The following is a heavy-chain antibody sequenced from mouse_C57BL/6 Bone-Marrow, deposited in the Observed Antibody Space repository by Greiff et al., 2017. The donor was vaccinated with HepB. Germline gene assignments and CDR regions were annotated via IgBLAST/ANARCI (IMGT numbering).Heavy chain of an antibody. CDR3: TGLNWAWFAY. Sequence: VQLKESGAELVRPGASVKLSCTASGFNIKDDYMHWVKQRPEQGLEWIGWIDPENGDTEYASKFQGKATITADTSSNTAYLQLSSLTSEDTAVYYCTGLNWAWFAYWGQGTLVTVSA. CDR2: IDPENGDT. CDR1: GFNIKDDY. D-gene: IGHD4-1*01. J-gene: IGHJ3*01. V-gene: IGHV14-4*01.